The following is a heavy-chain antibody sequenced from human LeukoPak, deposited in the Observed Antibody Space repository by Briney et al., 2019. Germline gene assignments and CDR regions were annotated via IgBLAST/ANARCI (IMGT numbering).Heavy chain of an antibody. CDR3: ARLVRPGGFVVVPAAMFWFDP. D-gene: IGHD2-2*01. V-gene: IGHV4-4*07. J-gene: IGHJ5*02. CDR2: IYTSGST. Sequence: KPSETLSLTCTVSGGSISSYYWSWIPQPAGKGLEWIGRIYTSGSTNYNPSLKSRVTISVDKSKNQFSLKLSSVTAADTAVYYCARLVRPGGFVVVPAAMFWFDPWGQGTLVTVSS. CDR1: GGSISSYY.